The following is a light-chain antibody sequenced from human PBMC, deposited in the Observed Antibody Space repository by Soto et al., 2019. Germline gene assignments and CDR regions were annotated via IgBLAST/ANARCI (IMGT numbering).Light chain of an antibody. Sequence: EIVLTQSPVTLSVSPGERATLSCRASQSVSTYLAWYQQKPGQAPRLLIYDASNRATGIPARFSGSGSGTDFTRTISSLEPEDFAVYYCQQRTKWPPIFTFGPGTKVDIK. CDR2: DAS. CDR3: QQRTKWPPIFT. V-gene: IGKV3-11*01. CDR1: QSVSTY. J-gene: IGKJ3*01.